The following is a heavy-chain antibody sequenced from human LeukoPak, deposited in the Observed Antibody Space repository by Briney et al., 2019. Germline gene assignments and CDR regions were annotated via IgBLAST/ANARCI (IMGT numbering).Heavy chain of an antibody. Sequence: GGSLRLSCVASGFTFSDYYMSWVRQPPGKGQEWVANIKQDGSEKYYVDSVKGRFTISRDNAKNSLFLQMNSLRAEDTAVYYCAREVTPYYWGQGTLVTVSS. CDR3: AREVTPYY. CDR1: GFTFSDYY. J-gene: IGHJ4*02. CDR2: IKQDGSEK. V-gene: IGHV3-7*01. D-gene: IGHD4-23*01.